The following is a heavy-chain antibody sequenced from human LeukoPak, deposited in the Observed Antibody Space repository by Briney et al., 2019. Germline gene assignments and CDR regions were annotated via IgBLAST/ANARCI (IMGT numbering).Heavy chain of an antibody. J-gene: IGHJ4*02. CDR3: ARGGAVAGLDY. D-gene: IGHD6-19*01. CDR2: IKQDGSER. CDR1: RIGLSNFW. V-gene: IGHV3-7*01. Sequence: GGSLRLSCATSRIGLSNFWMSWFRQAPGKELEWVASIKQDGSERNYVDSVKGRFTISRDNTKNSLYLQMNSLRVEDTAVYYCARGGAVAGLDYWGQGTLVTVSS.